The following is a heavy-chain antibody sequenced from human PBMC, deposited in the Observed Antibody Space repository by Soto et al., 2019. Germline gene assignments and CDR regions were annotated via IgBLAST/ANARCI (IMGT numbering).Heavy chain of an antibody. V-gene: IGHV3-30-3*01. CDR2: ISYDGSNK. CDR1: GFTFSSYA. J-gene: IGHJ4*02. CDR3: ASHVDTAMAPL. D-gene: IGHD5-18*01. Sequence: PVGSLRLSCAASGFTFSSYAMHWVRQAPGKGLEWVAVISYDGSNKYYADSVKGRFTISRDNSKNTLYLQMNSLRAEDTAVYYCASHVDTAMAPLWGQGTLVTVSS.